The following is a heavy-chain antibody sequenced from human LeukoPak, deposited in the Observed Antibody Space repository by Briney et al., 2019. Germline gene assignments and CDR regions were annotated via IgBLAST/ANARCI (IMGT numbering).Heavy chain of an antibody. CDR3: ARSRDYYDSSGYYNRHFDY. CDR2: INPNSGGT. V-gene: IGHV1-2*02. CDR1: GYTFTSYD. Sequence: ASVKVSCKASGYTFTSYDINWVRQAPGQGLEWMGWINPNSGGTNYAQKFQGRVTMTRDTSISTAYMELSRLRSDDTAVYHCARSRDYYDSSGYYNRHFDYWGQGTLVTVSS. D-gene: IGHD3-22*01. J-gene: IGHJ4*02.